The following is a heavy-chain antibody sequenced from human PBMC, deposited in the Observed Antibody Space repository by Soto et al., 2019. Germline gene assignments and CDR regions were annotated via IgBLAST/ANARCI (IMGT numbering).Heavy chain of an antibody. CDR1: GFSLSTSGMC. D-gene: IGHD3-22*01. V-gene: IGHV2-70*01. J-gene: IGHJ4*02. Sequence: SGPTLVNPTQTLTLTCTFSGFSLSTSGMCVSWIRQPPGKALEWLALIDWDDDKYYSTSLKTRLTISKDTSKNQVVLTMTNVEPVDTATYYCARANYYYDSSGYPDGYFDYWGQGTLVTVSS. CDR3: ARANYYYDSSGYPDGYFDY. CDR2: IDWDDDK.